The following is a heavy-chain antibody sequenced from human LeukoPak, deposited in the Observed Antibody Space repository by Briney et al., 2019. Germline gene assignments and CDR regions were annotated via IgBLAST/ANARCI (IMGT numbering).Heavy chain of an antibody. J-gene: IGHJ6*03. CDR1: GFTFSSYW. Sequence: PGGSLRLPCAASGFTFSSYWMSWVRQAPGKGLEWVVNIKQDGSEKYYVDSVKGRFTISRDNAKNSLYLQMNSLRAEDTAVYYCARDYSSSSSDYYYYMDVWGKGTTVTVSS. D-gene: IGHD6-6*01. CDR2: IKQDGSEK. V-gene: IGHV3-7*01. CDR3: ARDYSSSSSDYYYYMDV.